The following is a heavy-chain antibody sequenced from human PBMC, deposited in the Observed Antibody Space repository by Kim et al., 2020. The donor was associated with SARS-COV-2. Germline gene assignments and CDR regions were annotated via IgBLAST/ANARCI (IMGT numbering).Heavy chain of an antibody. J-gene: IGHJ6*02. CDR1: GGSISTIDYY. Sequence: SETLSLTCTVSGGSISTIDYYLTWIRQPPGKGLEWIGNNYYRGTTYCNPSLKSRVSMSVDTSKNQFSLNLYSVTAADTAVYYCARAVCSSAGCYHSYYGMDVWGQGTTVTVSS. V-gene: IGHV4-39*07. CDR3: ARAVCSSAGCYHSYYGMDV. CDR2: NYYRGTT. D-gene: IGHD2-2*01.